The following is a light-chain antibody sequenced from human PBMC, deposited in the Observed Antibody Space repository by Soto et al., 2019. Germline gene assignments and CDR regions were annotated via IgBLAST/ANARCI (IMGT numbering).Light chain of an antibody. J-gene: IGKJ2*01. CDR3: HLYGSSPPRT. CDR2: GAS. V-gene: IGKV3-20*01. Sequence: EIVLTQSPGTLSLSPGERATLSCRASQSVSSSYLAWYQQTPGQAPRLLIYGASSRATGIPDRFSGSGSGTDFTLTISILEPEDFAVYYCHLYGSSPPRTFGQGTELEI. CDR1: QSVSSSY.